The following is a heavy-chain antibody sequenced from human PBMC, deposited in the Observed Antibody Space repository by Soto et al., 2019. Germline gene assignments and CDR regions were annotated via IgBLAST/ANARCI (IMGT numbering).Heavy chain of an antibody. CDR2: INPNIVGT. D-gene: IGHD3-3*01. J-gene: IGHJ3*02. Sequence: ASVKVSFKASWYTFTVYYIHLVLHAPVQGLEVMGWINPNIVGTNYAQNFQCWVTMTRDTSISTAYMELSRLRSDDTAVYYCARGPPLWDFCSGYNHDFDIRGKRKMVNVSS. V-gene: IGHV1-2*04. CDR3: ARGPPLWDFCSGYNHDFDI. CDR1: WYTFTVYY.